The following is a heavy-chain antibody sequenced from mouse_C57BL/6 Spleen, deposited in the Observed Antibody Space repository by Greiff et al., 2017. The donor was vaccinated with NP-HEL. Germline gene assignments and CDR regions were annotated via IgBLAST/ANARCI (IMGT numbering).Heavy chain of an antibody. CDR3: ARPYYYGSSYGAMDY. D-gene: IGHD1-1*01. V-gene: IGHV5-9*01. J-gene: IGHJ4*01. Sequence: EVQGVESGGGLVKPGGSLKLSCAASGFTFSSYTMSWVRQTPEKRLEWVATISGGGGNTYYPDSVKGRFTISRDNAKNTLYLQMSSLRSEDTALYYCARPYYYGSSYGAMDYWGQGTSVTVSS. CDR1: GFTFSSYT. CDR2: ISGGGGNT.